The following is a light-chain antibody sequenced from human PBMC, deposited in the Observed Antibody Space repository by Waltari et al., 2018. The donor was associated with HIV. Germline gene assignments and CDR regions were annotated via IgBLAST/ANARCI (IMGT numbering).Light chain of an antibody. J-gene: IGKJ3*01. V-gene: IGKV1-39*01. Sequence: DIQMTQSPSSLSASVGDRVTITCRASQNIDNFLTWYQQKPGKAPTLLIYGTSAFQSGVPSRFTASGSGTDFTLTINSLQPEDFATYFCLQGYSTPLTFGPGTKVDIK. CDR2: GTS. CDR1: QNIDNF. CDR3: LQGYSTPLT.